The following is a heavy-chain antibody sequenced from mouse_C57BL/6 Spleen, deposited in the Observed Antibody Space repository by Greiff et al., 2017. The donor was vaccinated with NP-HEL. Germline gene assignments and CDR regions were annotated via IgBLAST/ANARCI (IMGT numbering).Heavy chain of an antibody. Sequence: QVQLKQPGAELVRPGSSVKLSCKASGYTFTSYWMHWVKQRPIQGLEWIGNIDPSDSETHYNQKFKDKATLTVDKSSSTAYMQLSSLTSEDSAVYYCASGGGDIDYWGQGTTLTVSS. CDR2: IDPSDSET. CDR3: ASGGGDIDY. V-gene: IGHV1-52*01. J-gene: IGHJ2*01. CDR1: GYTFTSYW.